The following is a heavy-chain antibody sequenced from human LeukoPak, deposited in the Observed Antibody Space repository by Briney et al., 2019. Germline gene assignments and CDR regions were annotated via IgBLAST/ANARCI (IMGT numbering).Heavy chain of an antibody. D-gene: IGHD3-22*01. CDR3: ARGHTARSYDSSGYHNWFDP. CDR1: GGSFSGYY. J-gene: IGHJ5*02. Sequence: PSETLSLTCAVYGGSFSGYYWSWIRQPPGKGLEWIGEINHSGSTNYNPSLKSRVTISVDTSKNQFSLKLSSVTAADTAVYYCARGHTARSYDSSGYHNWFDPWGQGTQVTVSS. V-gene: IGHV4-34*01. CDR2: INHSGST.